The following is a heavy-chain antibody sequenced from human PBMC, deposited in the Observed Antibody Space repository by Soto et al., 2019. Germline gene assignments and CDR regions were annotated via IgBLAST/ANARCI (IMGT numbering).Heavy chain of an antibody. CDR1: GFTFSNYG. Sequence: GGSLRLSCAASGFTFSNYGMHWVRQAPGKGLDWVAVISYDGSSTYYADSVKGRFTISRENSKNTLYLQMNSLRVEDTAFYYCAKTSPAYQLLVYGMDVWGQGTTVTVSS. CDR2: ISYDGSST. V-gene: IGHV3-30*18. J-gene: IGHJ6*02. D-gene: IGHD2-2*01. CDR3: AKTSPAYQLLVYGMDV.